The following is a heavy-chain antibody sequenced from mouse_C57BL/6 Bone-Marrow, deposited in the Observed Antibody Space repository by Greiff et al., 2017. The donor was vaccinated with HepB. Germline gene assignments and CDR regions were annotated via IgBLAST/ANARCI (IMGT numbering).Heavy chain of an antibody. CDR3: ARNRDITTVVDGYFDV. V-gene: IGHV2-2*01. D-gene: IGHD1-1*01. J-gene: IGHJ1*03. Sequence: VKLQESGPGLVQPSQRLSITCTVSGFSFTSYGVHWVRQSPGKGLEWLGVIWSGGSTAYNAAFISRLSISKDNSKSQVFFKMNSLQADDTAIYYCARNRDITTVVDGYFDVWGTGTTVTVSS. CDR2: IWSGGST. CDR1: GFSFTSYG.